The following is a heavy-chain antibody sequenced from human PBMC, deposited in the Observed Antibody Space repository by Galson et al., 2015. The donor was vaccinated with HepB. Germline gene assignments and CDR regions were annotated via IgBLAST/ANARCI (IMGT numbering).Heavy chain of an antibody. CDR1: GGTFSSYA. J-gene: IGHJ4*02. CDR3: AAQYYYDSSGYYEFVDY. D-gene: IGHD3-22*01. CDR2: IIPIFGTA. Sequence: SVKVSCKASGGTFSSYAISWVRQAPGQGLEWMGGIIPIFGTANYAQKFQGRVTITADESTSTAYMELSSLRSEDTAVYYCAAQYYYDSSGYYEFVDYWGQGTLVTVSS. V-gene: IGHV1-69*13.